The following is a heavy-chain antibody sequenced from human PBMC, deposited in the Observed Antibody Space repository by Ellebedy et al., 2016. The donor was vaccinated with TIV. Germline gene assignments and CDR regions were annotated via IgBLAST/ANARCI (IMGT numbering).Heavy chain of an antibody. D-gene: IGHD3-22*01. CDR3: ARVDYYDSSGYSFDY. CDR1: GYTFTSYG. Sequence: ASVKVSXXASGYTFTSYGISWVRQAPGQGLEWMGWISAYNGNTNYAQKLQGRVTMTTDTSTSTAYMELRSLRSDDTAVYYCARVDYYDSSGYSFDYWGQGTLVTVSS. CDR2: ISAYNGNT. V-gene: IGHV1-18*04. J-gene: IGHJ4*02.